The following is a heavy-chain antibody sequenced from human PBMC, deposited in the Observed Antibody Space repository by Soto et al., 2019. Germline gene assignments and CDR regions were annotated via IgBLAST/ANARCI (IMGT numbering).Heavy chain of an antibody. D-gene: IGHD2-8*01. CDR2: IWYDGSNK. CDR3: GRATKQYLGMVLHNYYCMDV. J-gene: IGHJ6*02. CDR1: GFTFSSYG. V-gene: IGHV3-33*01. Sequence: PGGSLRLSCAASGFTFSSYGMHWVRQAPGKGLEWVAVIWYDGSNKYYADSVKGRFTISRDNSKNTLYLQMNSLRAEDTAVYYCGRATKQYLGMVLHNYYCMDVWGQGTTVTVSS.